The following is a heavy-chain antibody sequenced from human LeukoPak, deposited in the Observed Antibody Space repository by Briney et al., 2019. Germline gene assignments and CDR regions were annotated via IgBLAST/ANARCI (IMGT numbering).Heavy chain of an antibody. CDR2: INHSGST. CDR1: GVSFSGYY. V-gene: IGHV4-34*01. CDR3: ARSGIEEYYYGSGSYFGEFDY. D-gene: IGHD3-10*01. Sequence: PSETLSLTCAVYGVSFSGYYWSWLRQPPGKGLEWLGEINHSGSTNYNPSLKSRVTISVDTSKNQFSLKLSSVTAADTAVYYCARSGIEEYYYGSGSYFGEFDYWGQGTLVTVSS. J-gene: IGHJ4*02.